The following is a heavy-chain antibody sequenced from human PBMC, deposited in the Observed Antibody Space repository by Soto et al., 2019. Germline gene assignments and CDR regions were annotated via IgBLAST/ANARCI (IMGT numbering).Heavy chain of an antibody. CDR1: GYTFTSYA. CDR2: INAGNGNT. V-gene: IGHV1-3*01. CDR3: ARGPLRNWFDP. J-gene: IGHJ5*02. Sequence: RASVKVSCKASGYTFTSYAMHWVRQAPGQRLEWMGWINAGNGNTKYSQKFQGRVTITKNTSASTAYMELSSLRSEGTAVYYCARGPLRNWFDPWGQGTLVTVSS. D-gene: IGHD5-12*01.